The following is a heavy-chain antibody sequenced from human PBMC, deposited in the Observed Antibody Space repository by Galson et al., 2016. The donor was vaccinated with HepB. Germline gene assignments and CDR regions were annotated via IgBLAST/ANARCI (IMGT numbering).Heavy chain of an antibody. Sequence: SLRLSCAASGFTVSRDYMSWVRQAPGKGLEWVSVIYSGGTTYYADSVKGRFTISRDLSKNTLYFEMNGLRVDDTAVYFCARGMNGMDVWGRGTTVTVSS. CDR2: IYSGGTT. V-gene: IGHV3-53*01. CDR1: GFTVSRDY. J-gene: IGHJ6*02. CDR3: ARGMNGMDV.